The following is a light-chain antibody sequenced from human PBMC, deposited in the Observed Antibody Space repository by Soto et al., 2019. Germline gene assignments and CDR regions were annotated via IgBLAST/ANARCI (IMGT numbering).Light chain of an antibody. J-gene: IGKJ3*01. CDR2: AAS. Sequence: DIQMTQSPSSLSASVGDRVTITCRASQSISSYLDWYQQKPGKAPKLLIYAASSLQSGVPSRFSGSGSGTEFTLTIRSLQPEDYAPYYCQQSYSTPFPFGPGNKVDIK. CDR3: QQSYSTPFP. V-gene: IGKV1-39*01. CDR1: QSISSY.